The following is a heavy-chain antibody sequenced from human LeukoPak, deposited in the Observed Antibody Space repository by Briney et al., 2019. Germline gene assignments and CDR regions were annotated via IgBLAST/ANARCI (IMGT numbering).Heavy chain of an antibody. D-gene: IGHD3-22*01. CDR1: GFTFSSYS. CDR3: ARDTGAYYNSGGLDY. Sequence: GGSLRLSCVVSGFTFSSYSMNWVRQAPGKGLEWVSSISSSSSYIYYADSVKGRFTISRDNAKNSVYLQMNSLRAEGTAVYYCARDTGAYYNSGGLDYWGQGTLVTVSS. CDR2: ISSSSSYI. V-gene: IGHV3-21*01. J-gene: IGHJ4*02.